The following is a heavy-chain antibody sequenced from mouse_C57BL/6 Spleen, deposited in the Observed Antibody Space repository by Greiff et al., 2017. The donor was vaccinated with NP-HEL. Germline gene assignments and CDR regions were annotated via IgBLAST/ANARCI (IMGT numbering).Heavy chain of an antibody. CDR1: GYTFTDHT. CDR3: ARTLLYYYGSSYEGYFDY. V-gene: IGHV1-78*01. J-gene: IGHJ2*01. D-gene: IGHD1-1*01. CDR2: IYPRDGST. Sequence: VQLQQSDAELVKPGASVKISCKVSGYTFTDHTIHWMKQRPEQGLEWIGYIYPRDGSTKYNEKFKGKATLTADKSSSTAYMQLNSLTSEDSAVYFCARTLLYYYGSSYEGYFDYWGQGPTLTVSS.